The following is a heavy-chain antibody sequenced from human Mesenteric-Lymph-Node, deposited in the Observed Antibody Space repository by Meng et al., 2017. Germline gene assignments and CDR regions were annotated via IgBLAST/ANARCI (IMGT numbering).Heavy chain of an antibody. CDR3: ARVPMDREAFDI. Sequence: GESLKISCAASGFTFSSYEMNWVRQAPGKGLERVSSISSSGSTIYYADSVKGRFTISRDNAKTSLYLQMNSLRAEDTAVYYCARVPMDREAFDIWGQGTMVTVSS. CDR2: ISSSGSTI. V-gene: IGHV3-48*03. CDR1: GFTFSSYE. D-gene: IGHD1-14*01. J-gene: IGHJ3*02.